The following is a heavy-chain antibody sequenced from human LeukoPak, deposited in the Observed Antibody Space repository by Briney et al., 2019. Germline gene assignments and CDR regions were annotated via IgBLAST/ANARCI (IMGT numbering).Heavy chain of an antibody. Sequence: SETLSLTCTVSGGSISSYYWSWIRQPPGKGLEWIGYIYYSGSTYYNPSLKSRVTISVDTSKNQFSLKLSSVTAADTAVYYCARVKLWLKYFDYWGQGTLVTVSS. CDR1: GGSISSYY. CDR3: ARVKLWLKYFDY. J-gene: IGHJ4*02. CDR2: IYYSGST. V-gene: IGHV4-59*12. D-gene: IGHD3-10*01.